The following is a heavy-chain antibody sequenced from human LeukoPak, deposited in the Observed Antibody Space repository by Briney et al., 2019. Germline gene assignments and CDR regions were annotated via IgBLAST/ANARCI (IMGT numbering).Heavy chain of an antibody. Sequence: ASVKVSCKTSGYTFTGYYMHWVRQAPGQGLEWMGWINPNSGDTNYAQKFHGRVTMTRDTSISTAYMELSRLRSDDTAVYYCARGMVQEGDYWGQGTLVTVSS. CDR2: INPNSGDT. D-gene: IGHD1-1*01. J-gene: IGHJ4*02. CDR1: GYTFTGYY. V-gene: IGHV1-2*02. CDR3: ARGMVQEGDY.